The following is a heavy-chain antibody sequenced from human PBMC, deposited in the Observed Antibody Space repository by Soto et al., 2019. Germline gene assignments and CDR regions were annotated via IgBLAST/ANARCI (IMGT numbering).Heavy chain of an antibody. D-gene: IGHD3-10*01. CDR3: ASDRPGDEGDGFDI. CDR1: GLTVSSNY. Sequence: EVQLVETGGGLIQPGGSLRLSCTASGLTVSSNYMNWVRQAPGKGLEWVSVLYSGGSTHYAGSVKGRFIISRDNSKNTLYLQMSSLRVEDTAVYYCASDRPGDEGDGFDIWGHVTMVTVSS. V-gene: IGHV3-53*02. J-gene: IGHJ3*02. CDR2: LYSGGST.